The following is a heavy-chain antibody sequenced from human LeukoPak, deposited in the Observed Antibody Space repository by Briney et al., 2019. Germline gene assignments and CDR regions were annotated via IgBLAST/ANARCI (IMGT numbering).Heavy chain of an antibody. CDR3: SRRGQWLGRWFDP. Sequence: NPSETLSLTCAVFGGSFTDYYWSWIRQPPGKGLEWIGEITHSGVTNYNSSLKSRVTISVDTSKNQFSLSLTSVTAADTAIYYCSRRGQWLGRWFDPWGQGTLVTVSP. J-gene: IGHJ5*02. CDR2: ITHSGVT. CDR1: GGSFTDYY. D-gene: IGHD6-19*01. V-gene: IGHV4-34*01.